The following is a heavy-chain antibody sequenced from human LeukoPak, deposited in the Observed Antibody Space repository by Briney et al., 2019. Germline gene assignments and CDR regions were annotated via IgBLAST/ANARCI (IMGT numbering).Heavy chain of an antibody. D-gene: IGHD6-6*01. J-gene: IGHJ4*02. CDR1: GFTFSSYG. CDR2: ISGSGGDT. CDR3: AKDSQIAPRPTYFHY. Sequence: GGSLRLSCVASGFTFSSYGMSWVRQAAGKGLEWVSGISGSGGDTYYADSVRGRFTISRDNSKSTLYLQIKSLRAEDTAVYYCAKDSQIAPRPTYFHYWGQGTLVTVSS. V-gene: IGHV3-23*01.